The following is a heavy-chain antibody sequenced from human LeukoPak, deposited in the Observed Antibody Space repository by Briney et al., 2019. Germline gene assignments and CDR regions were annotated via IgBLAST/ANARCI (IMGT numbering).Heavy chain of an antibody. D-gene: IGHD1/OR15-1a*01. Sequence: SETLSLTCTVSGGAIRSHYWSWIRQPAGKGLEWIGRIYSSGYTNDNPFLKSRITMSVDMSKNQFSLRLNSVTAADTAVYYCARGEHSVDSWGQGMLVTVSS. CDR1: GGAIRSHY. J-gene: IGHJ4*02. CDR3: ARGEHSVDS. V-gene: IGHV4-4*07. CDR2: IYSSGYT.